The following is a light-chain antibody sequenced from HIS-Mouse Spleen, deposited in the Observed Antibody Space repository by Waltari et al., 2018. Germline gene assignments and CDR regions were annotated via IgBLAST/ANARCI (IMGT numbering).Light chain of an antibody. Sequence: QSALTQPASVSGSPGQSITISCTGTSSDVWSYNLVSWYQQHPGKAPKLMIYEGSKRPPGVSNRFSGSKSGNTASLTISGLQAEDEADYYCCSYAGSSTWVFGGGTKLTVL. CDR2: EGS. CDR3: CSYAGSSTWV. J-gene: IGLJ3*02. V-gene: IGLV2-23*01. CDR1: SSDVWSYNL.